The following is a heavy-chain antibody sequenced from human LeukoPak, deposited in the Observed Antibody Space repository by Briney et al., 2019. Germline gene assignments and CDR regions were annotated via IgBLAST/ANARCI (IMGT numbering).Heavy chain of an antibody. V-gene: IGHV3-33*06. Sequence: PGRSLRLSCAASGFTFSSHGMHWVRQAPGKGLEWVAVIWYDGSNKYYADSVKGRFTISRDNSKNTLYVQMNSLRAEDTAVYYCAKGHSEDGTGFDCWGQGTLVTVSS. CDR3: AKGHSEDGTGFDC. CDR2: IWYDGSNK. J-gene: IGHJ4*02. D-gene: IGHD1-1*01. CDR1: GFTFSSHG.